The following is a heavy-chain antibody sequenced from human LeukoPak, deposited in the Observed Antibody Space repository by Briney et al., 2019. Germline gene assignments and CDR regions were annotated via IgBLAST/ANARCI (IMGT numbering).Heavy chain of an antibody. V-gene: IGHV4-59*01. CDR2: IYYSGST. CDR3: ARDCSGGSCYYYYMDV. Sequence: SETLSLTCTVSGGSISSYYWSWIRQPPGKGLEWIGYIYYSGSTNYNPSLKSRVTISVDTSKNQFSLKLSSVTAADTAVYYCARDCSGGSCYYYYMDVWGKGTTVTVSS. J-gene: IGHJ6*03. CDR1: GGSISSYY. D-gene: IGHD2-15*01.